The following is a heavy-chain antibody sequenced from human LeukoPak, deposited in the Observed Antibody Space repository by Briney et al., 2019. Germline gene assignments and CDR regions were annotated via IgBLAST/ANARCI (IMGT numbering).Heavy chain of an antibody. CDR2: IRYDGSNK. CDR1: GFTFSSYG. D-gene: IGHD5-18*01. Sequence: GGSPRLSCAASGFTFSSYGMHWVRQAPGKGLEWVAFIRYDGSNKYYADSVKGRFTISRDNSKNTLYLQMNSLRAEDTAVYYCAKSRIQLWSYYYYYMDVWGKGTTVTVSS. J-gene: IGHJ6*03. V-gene: IGHV3-30*02. CDR3: AKSRIQLWSYYYYYMDV.